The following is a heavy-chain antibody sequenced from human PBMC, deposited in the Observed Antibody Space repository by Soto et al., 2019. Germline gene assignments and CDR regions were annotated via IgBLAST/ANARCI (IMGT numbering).Heavy chain of an antibody. D-gene: IGHD2-2*01. V-gene: IGHV4-39*01. Sequence: QLQLQESGPGLVKPSETLSLTCTVSGGSISDDTYYWGWIRQPPGKGLEWIGSIYYSGTSSYNPSLKCRVTMSVDTSKKQLSLRLSSVTAADTAVYYCARLHCASPNCAPLDPWGQGTLVFVSS. J-gene: IGHJ5*02. CDR3: ARLHCASPNCAPLDP. CDR2: IYYSGTS. CDR1: GGSISDDTYY.